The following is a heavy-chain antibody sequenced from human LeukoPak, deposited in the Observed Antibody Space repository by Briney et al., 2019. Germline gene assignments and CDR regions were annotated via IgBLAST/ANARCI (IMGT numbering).Heavy chain of an antibody. CDR1: GFTFSSYS. D-gene: IGHD3-10*02. CDR3: AELGITMIGGV. V-gene: IGHV3-48*04. J-gene: IGHJ6*04. Sequence: GGSLRLSCAASGFTFSSYSMNWVRQAPGKGLQWVSGISWNSGSIGYADSVKGRFTISRDNAKNSLYLQMNSLRAEDTAVYYCAELGITMIGGVWGKGTTVTISS. CDR2: ISWNSGSI.